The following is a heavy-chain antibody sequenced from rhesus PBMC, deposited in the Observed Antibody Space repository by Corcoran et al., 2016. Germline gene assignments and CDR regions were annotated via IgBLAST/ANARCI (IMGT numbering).Heavy chain of an antibody. J-gene: IGHJ4*01. Sequence: EVQLVETGGGLVQPGGSLRRSCAASGFTFSSYGMHWVRKVPGKRLEGVAVISDNRRKKYYADSDKDRFTISRDNSKQMLYLQMHILKLEDTAVYYCASVYDSGYHHLDYWDQGVLVTVSS. CDR1: GFTFSSYG. CDR2: ISDNRRKK. V-gene: IGHV3-54*02. D-gene: IGHD3-28*01. CDR3: ASVYDSGYHHLDY.